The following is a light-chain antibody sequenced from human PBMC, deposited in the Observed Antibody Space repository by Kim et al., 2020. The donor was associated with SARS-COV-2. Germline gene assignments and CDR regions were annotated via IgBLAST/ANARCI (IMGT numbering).Light chain of an antibody. J-gene: IGLJ3*02. CDR1: NIGSKN. Sequence: SYELTQPLSVSVSLGQTASITCGGNNIGSKNVHWYQQKPGQSPVLVIYRDSKRPSGIPERFSGSNSGNTATLTISRAQAVDEADYYCQVWDSSTLVFGGG. V-gene: IGLV3-9*01. CDR3: QVWDSSTLV. CDR2: RDS.